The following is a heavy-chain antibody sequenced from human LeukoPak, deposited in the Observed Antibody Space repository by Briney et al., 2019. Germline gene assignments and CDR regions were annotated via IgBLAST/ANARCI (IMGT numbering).Heavy chain of an antibody. CDR3: AREGFDSSSWYSGLTFDY. D-gene: IGHD6-13*01. CDR2: INHSGST. V-gene: IGHV4-34*01. Sequence: SETLSLTCAVYGGSFSGYYWSWIRQPPGKGLGWIGEINHSGSTDYNPSLKSRVTISVDTSKNQFSLKLSSVTAADTAVYYCAREGFDSSSWYSGLTFDYWGQGTLVTVSS. J-gene: IGHJ4*02. CDR1: GGSFSGYY.